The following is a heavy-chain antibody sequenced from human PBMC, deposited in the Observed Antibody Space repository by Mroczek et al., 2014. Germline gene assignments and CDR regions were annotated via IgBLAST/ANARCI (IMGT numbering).Heavy chain of an antibody. CDR2: IIPIFGTA. Sequence: QVQLVQSGAEVKKPGSSVKVSCKASGGTFSSYAISWVRQAPGQGLEWMGGIIPIFGTANYAQKFQGRVTITADESTSTAYMELSSLRSEDTAVYYCAAVVVVPAAIVNDSWFDPWGQGTLVTVSS. D-gene: IGHD2-2*02. CDR1: GGTFSSYA. V-gene: IGHV1-69*01. J-gene: IGHJ5*02. CDR3: AAVVVVPAAIVNDSWFDP.